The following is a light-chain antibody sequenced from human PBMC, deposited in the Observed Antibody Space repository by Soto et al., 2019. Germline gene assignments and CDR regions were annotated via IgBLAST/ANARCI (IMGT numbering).Light chain of an antibody. CDR1: QAIRKE. Sequence: AIQMTQSPSSLSASVGDRVIITCRASQAIRKELSWYQQKPGKAPELLIHAASTLQTGVPSRFSGGGSGTDFTLTISGLQPEDFATYYCLQDHDYPRTFGQGSKVEIK. V-gene: IGKV1-6*01. CDR2: AAS. CDR3: LQDHDYPRT. J-gene: IGKJ1*01.